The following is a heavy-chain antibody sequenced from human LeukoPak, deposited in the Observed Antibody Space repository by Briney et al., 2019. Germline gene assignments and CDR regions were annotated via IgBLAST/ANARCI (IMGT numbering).Heavy chain of an antibody. J-gene: IGHJ3*02. Sequence: GGSLRLSCAASGFTFSSYAMSWVRQAPGKGLEWVSAISGSGGSTYYADSVKGRFTISRDNSKNTLYLQMNSLRAEDTAVYYCAKDHCSGGSCYRGAFDIWGQGTMVTVSS. CDR2: ISGSGGST. CDR3: AKDHCSGGSCYRGAFDI. D-gene: IGHD2-15*01. V-gene: IGHV3-23*01. CDR1: GFTFSSYA.